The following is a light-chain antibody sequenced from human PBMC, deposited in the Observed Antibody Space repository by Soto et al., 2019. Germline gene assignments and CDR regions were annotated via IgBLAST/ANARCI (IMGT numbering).Light chain of an antibody. Sequence: EIVLTQSPATLSLSPGERATLSCRASQSVSSYLAWYQQKPGKAPRLLIYDASNRATGIPARFSGSGSGTDVTLTISSLEPEDFAVYYWQQRSNLGTLTFGGGTKVEIK. CDR2: DAS. J-gene: IGKJ4*01. CDR3: QQRSNLGTLT. V-gene: IGKV3-11*01. CDR1: QSVSSY.